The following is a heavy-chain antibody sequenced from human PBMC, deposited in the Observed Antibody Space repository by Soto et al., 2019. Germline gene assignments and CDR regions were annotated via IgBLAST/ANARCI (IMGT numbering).Heavy chain of an antibody. CDR3: ARDRFWIVVPAAIDNWFDP. D-gene: IGHD2-2*01. CDR2: ISAYNGNT. V-gene: IGHV1-18*01. J-gene: IGHJ5*02. Sequence: ASVKVSCKASGYTFTSYGISWVRQAPGQGLEWMGWISAYNGNTNYAQKLQGRVTMTTDTSTSTAYMELRSLRSDDTAVYYCARDRFWIVVPAAIDNWFDPWGQGTLVTV. CDR1: GYTFTSYG.